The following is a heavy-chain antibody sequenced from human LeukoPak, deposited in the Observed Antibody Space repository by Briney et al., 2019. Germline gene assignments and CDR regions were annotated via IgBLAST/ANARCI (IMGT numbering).Heavy chain of an antibody. J-gene: IGHJ4*02. CDR2: IKGDGIST. Sequence: PGGSLRLSCAVFGFDFSSNWMHWVRHAPGQGLVWVSRIKGDGISTNYADSVKGRFTISRDIAKNTLYLQMNSLRAEDTGVYYCAKDHYWSIDYWGRGTLVTVSS. CDR3: AKDHYWSIDY. D-gene: IGHD3-3*01. CDR1: GFDFSSNW. V-gene: IGHV3-74*01.